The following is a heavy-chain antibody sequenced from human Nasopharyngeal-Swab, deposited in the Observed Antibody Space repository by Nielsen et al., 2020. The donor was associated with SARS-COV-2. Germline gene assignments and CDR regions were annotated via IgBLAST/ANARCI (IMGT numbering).Heavy chain of an antibody. D-gene: IGHD3-16*02. CDR3: ARDLGYYDYVWGSYRIKDFDY. Sequence: GESLKISCAASGFTFSSYAMSWVRQAPGKGLERVSAISGSGGSTYYADSVKGRFTISRDNSKNTLYLQMNSLRAEDTAVYYCARDLGYYDYVWGSYRIKDFDYWGQGTLVTVSS. V-gene: IGHV3-23*01. CDR2: ISGSGGST. CDR1: GFTFSSYA. J-gene: IGHJ4*02.